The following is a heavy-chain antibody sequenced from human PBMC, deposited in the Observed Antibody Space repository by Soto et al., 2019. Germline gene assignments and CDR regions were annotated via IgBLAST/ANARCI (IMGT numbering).Heavy chain of an antibody. CDR1: GFTFSSFH. J-gene: IGHJ6*02. CDR3: AKGRSYYYYYGVDV. Sequence: HPGGSLRLSCAASGFTFSSFHMHWVRQAPGKGLEWVSDIIDNGGSTYYADSVKGRFTISRDNSKSTLYLQMNSLRAEDTALYYCAKGRSYYYYYGVDVWGQGTTVTVSS. CDR2: IIDNGGST. V-gene: IGHV3-23*01.